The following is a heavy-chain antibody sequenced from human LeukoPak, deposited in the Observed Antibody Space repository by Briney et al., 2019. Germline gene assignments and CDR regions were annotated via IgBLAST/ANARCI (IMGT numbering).Heavy chain of an antibody. CDR2: YSGSGSIT. CDR3: AKKKHCYDSSGPYYFDH. D-gene: IGHD3-22*01. J-gene: IGHJ4*02. Sequence: ETLSLTCTVSGGSISSSCYYWGWLRQPPGKGLEWVSAYSGSGSITYYADSVKGRFTISRDNHNNTLYLQVNSLRAEATAVCYCAKKKHCYDSSGPYYFDHGPRGTLVRVS. CDR1: GGSISSSCYY. V-gene: IGHV3-23*01.